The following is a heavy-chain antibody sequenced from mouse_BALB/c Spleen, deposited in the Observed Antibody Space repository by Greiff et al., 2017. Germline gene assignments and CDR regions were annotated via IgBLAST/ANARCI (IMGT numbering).Heavy chain of an antibody. CDR3: ARGGYYRYGAWFAY. V-gene: IGHV1-18*01. J-gene: IGHJ3*01. Sequence: VQLQQSGPELEKPGASVKISCKASGYSFTGYNMNWVKQSNGKSLEWIGDINPNNGGTIYNQKFKGKATLTVDKSSSTAYMELRSLTSEDTAVYYCARGGYYRYGAWFAYWGQGTLVTVSA. CDR1: GYSFTGYN. CDR2: INPNNGGT. D-gene: IGHD2-14*01.